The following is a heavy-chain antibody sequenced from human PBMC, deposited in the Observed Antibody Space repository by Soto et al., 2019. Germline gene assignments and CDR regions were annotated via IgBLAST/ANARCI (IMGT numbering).Heavy chain of an antibody. CDR1: GYTFSSYY. V-gene: IGHV1-46*01. Sequence: QVQLVQSGAEVKKPGASVKVSCKASGYTFSSYYLHWVRQAPGQGLEWMGIINPSGGTTSYAQRFQGRVTMTRDTSTGTVYLELSSLRSEDTAMYYCARETLLNTAMVGGRWFDPWGQGTLVTVSS. J-gene: IGHJ5*02. CDR2: INPSGGTT. D-gene: IGHD5-18*01. CDR3: ARETLLNTAMVGGRWFDP.